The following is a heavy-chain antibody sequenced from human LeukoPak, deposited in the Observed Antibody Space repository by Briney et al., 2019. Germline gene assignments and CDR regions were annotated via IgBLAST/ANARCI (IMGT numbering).Heavy chain of an antibody. CDR1: GGSISSSNW. J-gene: IGHJ5*02. CDR3: AKRAVTTAGDLWFDP. Sequence: SGTLSLTCAVSGGSISSSNWWSWVRQPPGKGLEWLGYIYSSGSTTYNPSLESRLAISIDTSKNHFSLKLSSVTAADTAVYFCAKRAVTTAGDLWFDPWGQGTLVTVSS. CDR2: IYSSGST. V-gene: IGHV4-4*02. D-gene: IGHD2-21*01.